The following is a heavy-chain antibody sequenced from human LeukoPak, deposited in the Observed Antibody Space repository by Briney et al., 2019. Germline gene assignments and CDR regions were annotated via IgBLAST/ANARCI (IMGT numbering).Heavy chain of an antibody. V-gene: IGHV3-9*01. D-gene: IGHD1-14*01. CDR3: AKAPESMLRINWFDP. CDR2: ISWNSGSI. CDR1: GFTFDDYA. J-gene: IGHJ5*02. Sequence: GGSLRLSCAASGFTFDDYAMHWVRQASGKGLEWVSGISWNSGSIGYADSVKGRFTISRDNAKNSLYLQMNSLRAEDTALYYCAKAPESMLRINWFDPWGQGTLVTVSS.